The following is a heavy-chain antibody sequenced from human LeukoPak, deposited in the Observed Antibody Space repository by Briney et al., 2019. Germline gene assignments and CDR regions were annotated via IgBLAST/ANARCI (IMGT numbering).Heavy chain of an antibody. CDR2: IYYSGST. Sequence: PSETLSLTCTVSGGSISSSSYYWGWIRQPPGKGLEWIGSIYYSGSTYYNPSLKSRVTISVDTSKNQFSLKLSSVTAADTAVYYCARQGGSYQGYFDYWGQGTLVTVSS. D-gene: IGHD1-26*01. J-gene: IGHJ4*02. V-gene: IGHV4-39*01. CDR1: GGSISSSSYY. CDR3: ARQGGSYQGYFDY.